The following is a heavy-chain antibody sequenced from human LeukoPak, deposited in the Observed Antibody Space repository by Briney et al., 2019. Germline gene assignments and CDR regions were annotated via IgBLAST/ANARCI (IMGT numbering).Heavy chain of an antibody. V-gene: IGHV3-23*01. CDR3: AKPINTSYYYYGMDV. CDR1: GFTFSSYA. CDR2: ISGSGGST. J-gene: IGHJ6*02. Sequence: GGSLRLSCAASGFTFSSYAMSWVRQAPGKGLEWVPAISGSGGSTYYADSVKGRFTISRDNSKNTLYLQMNSLRAEDTAVYYCAKPINTSYYYYGMDVWGQGATVTVSS.